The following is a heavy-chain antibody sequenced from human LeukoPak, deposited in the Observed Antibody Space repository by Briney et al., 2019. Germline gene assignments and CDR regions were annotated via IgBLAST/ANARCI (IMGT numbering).Heavy chain of an antibody. CDR2: TYYRSKWYN. V-gene: IGHV6-1*01. CDR3: ASSLYCSSTSCYGLRDY. D-gene: IGHD2-2*01. Sequence: SPTLSLTSAISGDSVSINSAAWNWVRQSPTRGLEWLGRTYYRSKWYNDYAVSVKSRLPIHPATSKTQFSLQLNSVPPEDTAVYYCASSLYCSSTSCYGLRDYWGQGTLVTVSS. CDR1: GDSVSINSAA. J-gene: IGHJ4*02.